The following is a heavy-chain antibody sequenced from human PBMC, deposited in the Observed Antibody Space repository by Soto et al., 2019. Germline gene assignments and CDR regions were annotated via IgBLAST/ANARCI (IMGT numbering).Heavy chain of an antibody. Sequence: EVQLLESGGGFVQPGGSLRLSCTASGVGLSTYAISWVRQAPGKGLEWVSVLSGNSGKTDYEESVKGRLSISRDKTENTVYLQMNRLRAEDTAVYYCALPSCGGDCYSPFDYWGQGTLVTVSS. CDR2: LSGNSGKT. CDR3: ALPSCGGDCYSPFDY. V-gene: IGHV3-23*01. J-gene: IGHJ4*02. CDR1: GVGLSTYA. D-gene: IGHD2-21*02.